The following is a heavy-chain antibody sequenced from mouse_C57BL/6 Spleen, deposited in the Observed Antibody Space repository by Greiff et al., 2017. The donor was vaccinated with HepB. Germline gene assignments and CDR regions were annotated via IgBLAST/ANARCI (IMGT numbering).Heavy chain of an antibody. J-gene: IGHJ3*01. Sequence: QVQLQQSGAELVKPGASVKISCKASGYAFSSYWMNWVKQRPGKGLEWIGQIYPGDGDTNYTGKFKGKATMTADKSSSTAYMQLSSLTSEDSAVYFCARSGDYGFFAYWGQGTLVTVSA. D-gene: IGHD2-4*01. CDR1: GYAFSSYW. V-gene: IGHV1-80*01. CDR3: ARSGDYGFFAY. CDR2: IYPGDGDT.